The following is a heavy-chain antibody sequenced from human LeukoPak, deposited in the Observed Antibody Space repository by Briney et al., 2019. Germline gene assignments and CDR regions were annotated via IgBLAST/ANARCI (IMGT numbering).Heavy chain of an antibody. CDR3: ARDGYPDGAGNWFDP. J-gene: IGHJ5*02. CDR1: GFTFSSYG. V-gene: IGHV3-33*01. D-gene: IGHD5-12*01. CDR2: IWYDGSNK. Sequence: GGSLRLSCAASGFTFSSYGMHWVRQAPGKGLEWVAVIWYDGSNKCYADSVKGRFTISRDNSKNTLYLQMNSLRAEDTAVYYCARDGYPDGAGNWFDPWGQGTLVTVSS.